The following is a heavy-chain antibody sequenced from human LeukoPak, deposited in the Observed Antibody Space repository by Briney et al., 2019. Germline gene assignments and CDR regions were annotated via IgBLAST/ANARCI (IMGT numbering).Heavy chain of an antibody. CDR2: INPNSGGT. D-gene: IGHD6-19*01. CDR1: GYTFTGYY. J-gene: IGHJ4*02. CDR3: ARSVAVAGYIFDY. V-gene: IGHV1-2*02. Sequence: GASVKVSCKASGYTFTGYYMHWVRQAPGQGPEWMGWINPNSGGTNYAQKFRSRVTMTRDTSISTAYMELSSLTSDDTAVYYCARSVAVAGYIFDYWGQGTLVTVSS.